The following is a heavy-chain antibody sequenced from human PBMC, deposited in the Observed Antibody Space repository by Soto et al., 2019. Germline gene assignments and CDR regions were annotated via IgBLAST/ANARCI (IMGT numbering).Heavy chain of an antibody. J-gene: IGHJ6*02. CDR1: GFTFSSYG. Sequence: QVQLVESGGGVVQPGRSLRLSCAASGFTFSSYGMHWVRQAPGKGLEWVAVISYDGSNKYYADSVKGRFTISRDNSKNTLYLQMNSLRAEDTAVYYCANSGMGNGMDVWGQGTTVTVSS. V-gene: IGHV3-30*18. D-gene: IGHD6-13*01. CDR2: ISYDGSNK. CDR3: ANSGMGNGMDV.